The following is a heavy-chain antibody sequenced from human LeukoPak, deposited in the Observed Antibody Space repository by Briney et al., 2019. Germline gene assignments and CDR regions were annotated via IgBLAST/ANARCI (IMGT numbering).Heavy chain of an antibody. CDR2: ISGSGGST. D-gene: IGHD4-17*01. J-gene: IGHJ5*02. CDR3: AKGYGDYAPLRFDP. Sequence: GGSLRLSCAASGFTVSSNYMSWVRQAPGKGLEWVSAISGSGGSTYYADSVKGRFTISRDNSKNTLYLQMNSLRAEDTAVYYCAKGYGDYAPLRFDPRGQGTLVTVSS. CDR1: GFTVSSNY. V-gene: IGHV3-23*01.